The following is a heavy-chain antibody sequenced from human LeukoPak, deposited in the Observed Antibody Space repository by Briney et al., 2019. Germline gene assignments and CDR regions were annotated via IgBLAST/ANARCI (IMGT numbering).Heavy chain of an antibody. Sequence: PGGSLRLSCAASGFTFSDYAMTWVRQAPGKGLEWISGIGYSYSSPFYADSVKGRFTISRDNSKSTLYLQMNSLRAEDTALYYCAKDKSSPVVASSASDIWGQGTMVTVSS. J-gene: IGHJ3*02. CDR3: AKDKSSPVVASSASDI. CDR1: GFTFSDYA. CDR2: IGYSYSSP. V-gene: IGHV3-23*01. D-gene: IGHD3-22*01.